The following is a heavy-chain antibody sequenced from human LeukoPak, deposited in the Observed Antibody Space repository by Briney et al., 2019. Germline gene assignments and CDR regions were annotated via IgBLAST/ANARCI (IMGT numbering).Heavy chain of an antibody. CDR1: DGSITNYY. D-gene: IGHD3-22*01. Sequence: SDTLSLTCTVSDGSITNYYWGWIRQPAGKGLEWIGRIYTSGSTDYNPSLRSRLTMSVDTSKNQFSLKLSSVTAADTAVYYCARESKTYDGSGYYLDYWGQGTLVTASS. CDR3: ARESKTYDGSGYYLDY. J-gene: IGHJ4*02. V-gene: IGHV4-4*07. CDR2: IYTSGST.